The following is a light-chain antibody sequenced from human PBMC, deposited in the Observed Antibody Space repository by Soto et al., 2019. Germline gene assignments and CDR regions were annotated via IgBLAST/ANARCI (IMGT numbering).Light chain of an antibody. V-gene: IGKV1-12*01. J-gene: IGKJ4*01. CDR2: GAS. CDR3: QQANSCPLT. CDR1: QLISSW. Sequence: IQMTQSPSSVSASVGDSVTITCRASQLISSWLAWYQVKPGKAPKLLIYGASNRDSGVPSRSGGSKSGTLFTLTITSLQPEDFATYYCQQANSCPLTFGGGTEVEV.